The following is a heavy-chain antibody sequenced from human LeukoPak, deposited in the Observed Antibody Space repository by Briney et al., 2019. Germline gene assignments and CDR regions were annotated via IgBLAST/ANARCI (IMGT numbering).Heavy chain of an antibody. J-gene: IGHJ4*02. Sequence: PGGSLRLSCVVSGFTFNRCWMNWVRQAPGKGLEWVAHINPDGRDTYYVDSVKGRFTISRDNSKNTLYLQMNSLRAEDTAVYYCAKDPSEGFFFDYWGQGTLVTVSS. D-gene: IGHD3-10*01. CDR3: AKDPSEGFFFDY. V-gene: IGHV3-7*01. CDR2: INPDGRDT. CDR1: GFTFNRCW.